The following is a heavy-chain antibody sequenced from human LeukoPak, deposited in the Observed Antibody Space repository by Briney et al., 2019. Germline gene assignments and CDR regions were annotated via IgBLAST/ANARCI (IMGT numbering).Heavy chain of an antibody. CDR1: GGSFSGYY. V-gene: IGHV4-34*01. D-gene: IGHD3-10*01. CDR2: INHSGST. Sequence: PSETLSLTCAVYGGSFSGYYWSWIRQPLGKGLEWIGEINHSGSTNYNPSLKSRVTISVDTSKNQFSLKLSSVTAADTAVYYCARHADYYGSGSPNFDYWGQGTLVTVSS. J-gene: IGHJ4*02. CDR3: ARHADYYGSGSPNFDY.